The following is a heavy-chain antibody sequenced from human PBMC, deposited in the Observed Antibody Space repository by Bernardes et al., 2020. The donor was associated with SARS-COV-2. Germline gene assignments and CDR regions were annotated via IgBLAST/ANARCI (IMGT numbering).Heavy chain of an antibody. CDR2: INPDGSST. J-gene: IGHJ5*02. D-gene: IGHD2-8*01. Sequence: GGSLRLSCAASGFTFGSAWFHWVRQAPGKGLVWVSRINPDGSSTNYADSVKGRFTISRDNAKNMLFLQMSGLRAEDTAMYYCARGLGYCTNGVCSPWGQGTLVTVSS. CDR1: GFTFGSAW. CDR3: ARGLGYCTNGVCSP. V-gene: IGHV3-74*01.